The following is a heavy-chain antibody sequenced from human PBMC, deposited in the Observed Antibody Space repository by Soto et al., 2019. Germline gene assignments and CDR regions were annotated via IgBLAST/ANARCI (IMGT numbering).Heavy chain of an antibody. D-gene: IGHD2-15*01. V-gene: IGHV4-38-2*02. CDR2: IYHSGNI. CDR1: GYSITSGYY. Sequence: PSETLSLTCAVSGYSITSGYYWGWIRQPPGKGLGWIGSIYHSGNIYYNPSLKSRVTISVDTSKNQFSLRLSSVTAADTAVYYCAREGGTYCSGGSCYSDYYYYTMDVWGQGTTVTVSS. J-gene: IGHJ6*02. CDR3: AREGGTYCSGGSCYSDYYYYTMDV.